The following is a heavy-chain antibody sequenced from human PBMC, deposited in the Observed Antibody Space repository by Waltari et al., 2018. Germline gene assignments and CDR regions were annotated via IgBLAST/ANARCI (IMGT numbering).Heavy chain of an antibody. Sequence: VQLVQSGAEVNNPGSAVKISCKVSGYTFSDSDIHWVQQATGKGLYWMGWRDPQDGETISAEKFQGRVTIGADLQTDTDDMELSSLRSEEKDGDYCVKAQQLKDRDVWGKGTTVTVSS. CDR1: GYTFSDSD. J-gene: IGHJ6*03. CDR3: VKAQQLKDRDV. CDR2: RDPQDGET. D-gene: IGHD6-13*01. V-gene: IGHV1-69-2*01.